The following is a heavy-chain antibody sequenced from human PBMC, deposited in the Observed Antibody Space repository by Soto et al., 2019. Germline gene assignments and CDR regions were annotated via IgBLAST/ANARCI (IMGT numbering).Heavy chain of an antibody. D-gene: IGHD2-15*01. V-gene: IGHV3-66*01. CDR2: ISNRGDT. Sequence: EVQLVESGGGLVQPGGSLRLSCTASGFIVSDTYVNWVRQAPGKGLEWVSVISNRGDTHYADSVRGRFSLSRDISDYTLHPQMNNLRVEATTVYYCAREPRYCRGGSCSITGDAYDIWGQGTMVTVSS. CDR3: AREPRYCRGGSCSITGDAYDI. J-gene: IGHJ3*02. CDR1: GFIVSDTY.